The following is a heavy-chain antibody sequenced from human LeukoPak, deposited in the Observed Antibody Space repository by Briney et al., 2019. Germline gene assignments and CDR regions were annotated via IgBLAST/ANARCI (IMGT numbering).Heavy chain of an antibody. CDR1: GFTFSSYW. CDR2: IKQDGSEK. J-gene: IGHJ6*03. D-gene: IGHD1-26*01. Sequence: GGSLRLSCAASGFTFSSYWMSWVRQAPGKGLEWVANIKQDGSEKYYVDSVKGRFTISRDNAKNSLYLQMNSLRAEDTALYYCARLYSGSYSASYMDVWGKGTTVTVSS. CDR3: ARLYSGSYSASYMDV. V-gene: IGHV3-7*03.